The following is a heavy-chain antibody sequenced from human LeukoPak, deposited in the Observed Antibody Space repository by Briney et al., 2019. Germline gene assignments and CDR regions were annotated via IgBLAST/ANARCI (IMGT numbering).Heavy chain of an antibody. CDR1: GFTFSSYE. Sequence: GGSLRLSRAASGFTFSSYEMNWVRQAPGKGLEWVSYISSSGSTIYYADSVKGRFTISRDNAKNSLYLQMNSLRAEDTAVYYCARASTIFGVVNPAFDYWGQGTLVTVSS. D-gene: IGHD3-3*01. V-gene: IGHV3-48*03. CDR3: ARASTIFGVVNPAFDY. CDR2: ISSSGSTI. J-gene: IGHJ4*02.